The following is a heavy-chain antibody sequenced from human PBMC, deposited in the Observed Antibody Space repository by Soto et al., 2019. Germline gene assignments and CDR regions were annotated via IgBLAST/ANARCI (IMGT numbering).Heavy chain of an antibody. CDR1: GFSLSTTVVG. CDR3: GDRSSGYDFSGIVY. D-gene: IGHD5-12*01. CDR2: IYYNGDR. V-gene: IGHV2-5*01. Sequence: QITLQESGPTLVKPTQTLTLTCTFSGFSLSTTVVGVGLIRPPPGKALEWLALIYYNGDRRYSPSLRNRLTSTRDTSKNQVLLTMTTMDPVDTATYYCGDRSSGYDFSGIVYWGQLILVTVAS. J-gene: IGHJ4*02.